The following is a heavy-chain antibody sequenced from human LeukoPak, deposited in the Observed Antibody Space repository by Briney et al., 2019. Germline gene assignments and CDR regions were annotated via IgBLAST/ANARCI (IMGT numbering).Heavy chain of an antibody. CDR1: GFAFSAYW. CDR3: VRDLILVWTPGDDFDF. J-gene: IGHJ4*02. D-gene: IGHD3-16*01. V-gene: IGHV3-74*01. CDR2: INEDATTI. Sequence: GGSLRLSCAASGFAFSAYWMHWVRQAPGKGLEWVSRINEDATTITYADSVKGRFIISRDNSKKSLYLQMNNLRAENTAVYYCVRDLILVWTPGDDFDFWGQGTLVIVSS.